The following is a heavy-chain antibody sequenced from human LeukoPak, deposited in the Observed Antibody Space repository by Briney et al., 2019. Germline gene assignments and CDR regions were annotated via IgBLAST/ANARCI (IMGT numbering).Heavy chain of an antibody. CDR2: INPNIGGT. V-gene: IGHV1-2*06. J-gene: IGHJ4*02. CDR3: ARDRGAGGWECGTY. Sequence: ASVKVSCKASGYTFTDYYIHWVRQAPGQGLEWMGRINPNIGGTNFAQKFQGRVTMTRDTSINTAYMELSRLTPDDTAVYYCARDRGAGGWECGTYWGRGTLVTVSS. D-gene: IGHD1-26*01. CDR1: GYTFTDYY.